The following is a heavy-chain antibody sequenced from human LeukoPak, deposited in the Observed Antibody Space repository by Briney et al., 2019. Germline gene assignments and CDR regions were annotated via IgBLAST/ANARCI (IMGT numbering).Heavy chain of an antibody. CDR3: ARLRWQLVGPYFDS. CDR1: ADSFSHYY. D-gene: IGHD1-26*01. V-gene: IGHV4-59*01. J-gene: IGHJ4*02. Sequence: SETLSLTCTFSADSFSHYYWSWIRQPPGKGPEWLGHIYSTGSTDYNPSLRSRVVMSIDSSTNQFSLKLRSVTAADTAFYYCARLRWQLVGPYFDSWSQGTLITVSS. CDR2: IYSTGST.